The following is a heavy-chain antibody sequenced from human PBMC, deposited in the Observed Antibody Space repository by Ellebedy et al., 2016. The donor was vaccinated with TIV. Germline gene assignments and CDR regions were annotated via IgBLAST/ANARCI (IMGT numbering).Heavy chain of an antibody. CDR2: ISYDGTNK. D-gene: IGHD2-8*01. V-gene: IGHV3-30-3*01. CDR1: GFTFTNYA. J-gene: IGHJ4*02. Sequence: GGSLRLSCAASGFTFTNYAMHWVRQAPGKGLEWVAVISYDGTNKFFADSVKGRFTISRDNSKYTLYLQMSSLRAEDTAVYYCARDTVRCDNSLCYNNFFDYWGQGALVTVSS. CDR3: ARDTVRCDNSLCYNNFFDY.